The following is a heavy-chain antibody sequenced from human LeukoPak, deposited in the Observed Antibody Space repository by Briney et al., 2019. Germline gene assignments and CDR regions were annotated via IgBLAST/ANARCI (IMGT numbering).Heavy chain of an antibody. V-gene: IGHV1-2*04. CDR1: GYTFTNYD. CDR3: AVAYCGGDCYPDDAFDI. CDR2: INPNSGGT. J-gene: IGHJ3*02. D-gene: IGHD2-21*02. Sequence: ASVKVSCKTSGYTFTNYDINWVRQATGQGLEWMGWINPNSGGTNYAQKFQGWVTMTRDTSISTAYMELSRLRSDDTAVYYCAVAYCGGDCYPDDAFDIWGQGTMVTVSS.